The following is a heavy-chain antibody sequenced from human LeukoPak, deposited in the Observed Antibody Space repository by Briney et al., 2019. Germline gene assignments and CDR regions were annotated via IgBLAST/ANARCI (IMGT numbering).Heavy chain of an antibody. J-gene: IGHJ5*02. V-gene: IGHV1-69*01. CDR3: ARAGIAAAGRINWFDP. D-gene: IGHD6-13*01. CDR2: IIPIFGTA. CDR1: GGTFSSYA. Sequence: SVKVSCKASGGTFSSYAISWVRQAPGQGLEWMGGIIPIFGTANYVQKFQGRVTITADESTSTAYMELSSLRSEDTAVYYCARAGIAAAGRINWFDPWGQGTLVTVSS.